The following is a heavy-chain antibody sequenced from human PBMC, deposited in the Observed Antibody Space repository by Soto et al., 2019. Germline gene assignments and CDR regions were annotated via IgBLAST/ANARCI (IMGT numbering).Heavy chain of an antibody. J-gene: IGHJ4*02. V-gene: IGHV3-74*01. CDR1: GFTFRNYW. CDR3: ARDSPMVLGAGVDY. D-gene: IGHD3-10*01. Sequence: EVQLVESGGGLVQPGGSLRLSCAASGFTFRNYWMHWVRQVPGKGLVWVSRINGDGSTIHADSVKGRFTISSDNAKNTLYLPMNSRRVEDTAVYYWARDSPMVLGAGVDYWGQGTLVTVSS. CDR2: INGDGST.